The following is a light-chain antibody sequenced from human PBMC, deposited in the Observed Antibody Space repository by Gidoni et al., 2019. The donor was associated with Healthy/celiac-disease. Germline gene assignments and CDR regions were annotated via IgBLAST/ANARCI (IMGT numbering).Light chain of an antibody. CDR3: QQCDSTPRT. V-gene: IGKV1-39*01. Sequence: DIQMTQSPSSLSASVGDRVTITCRASQSISSYLSWYQQKPGNAPKLLIYAASSLHTGVPSRFSGSGSGTDFTLTISSLQPEDFATYYCQQCDSTPRTFGEGTKVEIK. CDR1: QSISSY. CDR2: AAS. J-gene: IGKJ2*02.